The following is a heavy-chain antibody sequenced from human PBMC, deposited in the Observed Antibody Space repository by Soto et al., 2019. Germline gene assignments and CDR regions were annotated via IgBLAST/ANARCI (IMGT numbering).Heavy chain of an antibody. Sequence: QVQLQESGPGLVKPPETLSLTCTVSGVSVTSDNYYWSWIRQPPGKGLEWIGHIYNTGRTTYNPSLKSRVTISLDTSRNHFSLSLNSVTAADTAVFYCAREYSNSPEAFDFWGRGTLVTVSS. V-gene: IGHV4-61*03. J-gene: IGHJ4*02. CDR3: AREYSNSPEAFDF. D-gene: IGHD6-6*01. CDR1: GVSVTSDNYY. CDR2: IYNTGRT.